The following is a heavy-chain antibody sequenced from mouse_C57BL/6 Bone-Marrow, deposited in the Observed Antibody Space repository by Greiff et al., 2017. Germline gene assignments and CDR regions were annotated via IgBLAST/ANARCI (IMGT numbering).Heavy chain of an antibody. Sequence: QVQLQQPGAELVMPGASVKLSCKASGYTFTSYWMHWVKQRPGQGLEWIGEIDPSDSYTNYNQKFKGKSTLTVDKSSSTAYMQLSSLTSEDSAVYYCARWFYYGNFLFDYWGQGTTLTVSS. J-gene: IGHJ2*01. V-gene: IGHV1-69*01. CDR2: IDPSDSYT. CDR3: ARWFYYGNFLFDY. CDR1: GYTFTSYW. D-gene: IGHD2-1*01.